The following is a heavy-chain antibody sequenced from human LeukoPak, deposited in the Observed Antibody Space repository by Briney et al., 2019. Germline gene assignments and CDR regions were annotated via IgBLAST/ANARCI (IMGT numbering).Heavy chain of an antibody. Sequence: GGSLRLSCAASGFTFSSYSMNWVRQAPGKGLEWVSAISGSGGSTYYADSVKGRFTISRDNSKNTLYLQMNSLRAEDTAVYYCAKREAVWFGDQIDYWGQGTLVTVSS. CDR1: GFTFSSYS. CDR3: AKREAVWFGDQIDY. D-gene: IGHD3-10*01. CDR2: ISGSGGST. V-gene: IGHV3-23*01. J-gene: IGHJ4*02.